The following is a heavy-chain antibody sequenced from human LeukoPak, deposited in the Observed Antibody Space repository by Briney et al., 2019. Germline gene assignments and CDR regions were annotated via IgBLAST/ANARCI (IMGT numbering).Heavy chain of an antibody. D-gene: IGHD6-13*01. CDR1: GGSISSYY. CDR3: ARVAIAAAGTGGDYFDY. CDR2: IYYSGST. J-gene: IGHJ4*02. Sequence: SSETLSLTCTVSGGSISSYYWSWIRQPPGKGLEWIGYIYYSGSTNYNPSLKSRVTISVDTSKNQFSLKLSSVTAADTAVYYCARVAIAAAGTGGDYFDYWGQGTLVTVSS. V-gene: IGHV4-59*01.